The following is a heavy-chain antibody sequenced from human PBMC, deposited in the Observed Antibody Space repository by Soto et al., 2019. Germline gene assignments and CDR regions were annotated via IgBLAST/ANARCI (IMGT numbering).Heavy chain of an antibody. CDR3: AKGFYDSSGNYPHWFDP. V-gene: IGHV3-23*01. Sequence: GSLRLSCAASGFTFSSYGMSWVRQAPGKGLEWVSAISTNGGSTFYADSVKGRFTISRDNSKNTLYLQMNSLRAEDTAVYYCAKGFYDSSGNYPHWFDPWGQGTLVTVSS. CDR1: GFTFSSYG. J-gene: IGHJ5*02. CDR2: ISTNGGST. D-gene: IGHD3-22*01.